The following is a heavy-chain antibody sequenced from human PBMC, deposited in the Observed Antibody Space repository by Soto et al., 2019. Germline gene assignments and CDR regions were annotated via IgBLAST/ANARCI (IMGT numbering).Heavy chain of an antibody. CDR1: GDSVTSHY. D-gene: IGHD5-18*01. J-gene: IGHJ4*02. V-gene: IGHV4-59*02. Sequence: PSETLSLTCSFSGDSVTSHYLTWIRQSPEKGLEWIGYMHYTGFSHYNPSLKSRLTISVDRSKNQFTLQLSSVTAEDTAVYYCARGTRMGTDIDYWGQGTLVTVSS. CDR3: ARGTRMGTDIDY. CDR2: MHYTGFS.